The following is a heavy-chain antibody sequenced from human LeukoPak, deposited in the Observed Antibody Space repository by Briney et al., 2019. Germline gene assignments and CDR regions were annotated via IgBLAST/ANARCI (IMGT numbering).Heavy chain of an antibody. CDR3: ARDMTDAFDI. CDR2: ISSSSSYI. V-gene: IGHV3-21*01. CDR1: GFTFSSYS. J-gene: IGHJ3*02. D-gene: IGHD3-16*01. Sequence: GGSLRLSCAASGFTFSSYSMNWVRQAPGKGLEWVSSISSSSSYIYYADSVKGRFTIPRDNAKNSLYLQMNSLRAEDTAVYYCARDMTDAFDIWGQGTMVTVSS.